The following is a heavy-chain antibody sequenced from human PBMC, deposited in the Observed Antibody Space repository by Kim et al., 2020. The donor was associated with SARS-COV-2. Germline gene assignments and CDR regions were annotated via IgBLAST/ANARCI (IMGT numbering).Heavy chain of an antibody. V-gene: IGHV4-34*01. Sequence: PSLKSRVTRSVDTSKNQFSLKLSSVTAADTAVYYCARARIAVAGTDYFDYWGQGTLVTVSS. J-gene: IGHJ4*02. D-gene: IGHD6-19*01. CDR3: ARARIAVAGTDYFDY.